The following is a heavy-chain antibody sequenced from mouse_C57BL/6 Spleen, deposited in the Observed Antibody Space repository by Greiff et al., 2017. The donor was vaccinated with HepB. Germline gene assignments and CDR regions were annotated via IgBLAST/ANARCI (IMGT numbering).Heavy chain of an antibody. V-gene: IGHV5-16*01. CDR3: AGDYSSGLFAS. CDR1: GFTFSDYY. J-gene: IGHJ3*01. Sequence: EVQVVESEGGLVQPGSSMKLSCTASGFTFSDYYMAWVRQVPEKGLEWVANINYDGSSTYYLDSLKSRFIISRDNAKNILYLQMSSLKSEDTATYSCAGDYSSGLFASWRHGTLVTVSA. CDR2: INYDGSST. D-gene: IGHD3-1*01.